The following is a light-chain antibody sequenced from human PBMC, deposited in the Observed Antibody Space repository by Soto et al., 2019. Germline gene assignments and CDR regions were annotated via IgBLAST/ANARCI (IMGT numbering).Light chain of an antibody. CDR1: SSDLGDYNY. J-gene: IGLJ2*01. Sequence: QSALTQPASVSGSPGQSVTISCTGISSDLGDYNYVSWYQQHPGKAPKLMIYDVSNRPSGVSNRFSGSKSGHTASLTISGLQAEDEADYYCNSYAGSSTLVVFGGGTKLTVL. CDR2: DVS. V-gene: IGLV2-14*03. CDR3: NSYAGSSTLVV.